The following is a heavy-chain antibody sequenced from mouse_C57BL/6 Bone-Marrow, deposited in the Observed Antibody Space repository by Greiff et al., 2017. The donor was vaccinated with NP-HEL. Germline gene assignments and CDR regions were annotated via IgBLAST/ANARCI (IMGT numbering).Heavy chain of an antibody. CDR2: IYPGDGDT. J-gene: IGHJ2*01. Sequence: QVQLQQSGPELVKPGASVKISCKASGYAFSSSWMNWVKQRPGKGLEWIGRIYPGDGDTNYNGKFKGKATLTADKSSSTAYMQRSSLTSEDSAVYFCATANWDDFDYWGQGTTLTVSS. D-gene: IGHD4-1*01. CDR1: GYAFSSSW. V-gene: IGHV1-82*01. CDR3: ATANWDDFDY.